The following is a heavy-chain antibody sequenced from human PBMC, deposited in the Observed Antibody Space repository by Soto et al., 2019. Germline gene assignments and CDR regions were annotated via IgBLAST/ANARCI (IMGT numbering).Heavy chain of an antibody. J-gene: IGHJ6*01. CDR2: IIPMYGTA. CDR3: ATGIAARYYYYGMDV. CDR1: GGTFSSYA. Sequence: QVQLVQSGAEVKKPGSSVKVSCKASGGTFSSYAISWVRQAPGQGLEWMGGIIPMYGTANYEQKFQGRVTITADASTLTAYMERSSLRSEDTAVYSCATGIAARYYYYGMDVWGQGTTVTFSS. V-gene: IGHV1-69*01. D-gene: IGHD6-6*01.